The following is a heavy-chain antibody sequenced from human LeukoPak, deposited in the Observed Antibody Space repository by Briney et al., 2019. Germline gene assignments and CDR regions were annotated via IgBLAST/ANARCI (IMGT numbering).Heavy chain of an antibody. CDR1: GYTFTSYG. D-gene: IGHD3-3*01. J-gene: IGHJ4*02. CDR2: ISAYNGNT. V-gene: IGHV1-18*01. Sequence: GASVKVSCKASGYTFTSYGISWVRQAPGQGLEWMGWISAYNGNTNYAQKLQGRVTMTTDTSTSTAYMELSSLRSEDTAVYYCARDTYYDFWSGYGYWGQGTLVTVSS. CDR3: ARDTYYDFWSGYGY.